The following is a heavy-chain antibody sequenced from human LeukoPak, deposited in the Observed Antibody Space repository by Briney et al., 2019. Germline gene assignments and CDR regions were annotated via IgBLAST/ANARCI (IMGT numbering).Heavy chain of an antibody. J-gene: IGHJ6*03. CDR1: GYTFTSYD. CDR3: ARGGGLSYYFYYYMDV. CDR2: MNPNSGNT. V-gene: IGHV1-8*03. Sequence: ASVKVSCKASGYTFTSYDINWVRQATGQGLEWMGWMNPNSGNTGYAQKFQGRVTITRNTSISTAYMELSSLRSEDTAVYYCARGGGLSYYFYYYMDVWGKGTTVTVSS. D-gene: IGHD3-16*01.